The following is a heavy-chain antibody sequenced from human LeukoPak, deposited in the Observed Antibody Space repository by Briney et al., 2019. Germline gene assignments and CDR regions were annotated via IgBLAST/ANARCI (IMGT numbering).Heavy chain of an antibody. V-gene: IGHV1-18*01. CDR1: GYTFASYG. D-gene: IGHD2-15*01. J-gene: IGHJ5*02. CDR2: ISAYNGNT. CDR3: ARDLLLFKYNWFDP. Sequence: GASVKVSCKASGYTFASYGISWVRQAPGQGLEWMGWISAYNGNTNYAQKLQGRVTMTTDTSTSTAYMELRSLRSDDTAVYYCARDLLLFKYNWFDPWGQGTLVTVSS.